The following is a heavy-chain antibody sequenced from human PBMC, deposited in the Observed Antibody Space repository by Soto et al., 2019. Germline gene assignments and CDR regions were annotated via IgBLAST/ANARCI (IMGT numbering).Heavy chain of an antibody. CDR1: GGSISNYY. CDR2: IYNSGNT. J-gene: IGHJ3*02. Sequence: QVQLQESGPGLVKPSETLSLTCTVSGGSISNYYWSWIRQPPGKGLEWIGYIYNSGNTKYNPSLNSRVTISVDTSKNQISLRLSSATAADTAVYFCSRPNQGDYAFDIWGQGTLVTVSS. V-gene: IGHV4-59*01. CDR3: SRPNQGDYAFDI. D-gene: IGHD2-21*02.